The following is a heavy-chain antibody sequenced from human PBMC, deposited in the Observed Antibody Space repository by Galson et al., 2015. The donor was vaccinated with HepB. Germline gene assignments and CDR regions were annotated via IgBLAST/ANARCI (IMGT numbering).Heavy chain of an antibody. CDR1: GGTFSSYA. D-gene: IGHD3-10*01. CDR2: IIPIFGTA. CDR3: ARAGLGITMVRGVPDRFDY. J-gene: IGHJ4*02. Sequence: SVKVSCKASGGTFSSYAISWVRQAPGQGLEWMGGIIPIFGTANYAQKFQGRVTITADESTSTAYMELSSLRSEDTAVYYCARAGLGITMVRGVPDRFDYWGQGTLVTVSS. V-gene: IGHV1-69*13.